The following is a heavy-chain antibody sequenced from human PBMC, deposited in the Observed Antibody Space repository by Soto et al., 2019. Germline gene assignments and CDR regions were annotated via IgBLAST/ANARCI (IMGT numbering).Heavy chain of an antibody. V-gene: IGHV1-3*01. J-gene: IGHJ3*02. CDR1: GYTFTSYA. Sequence: QVQLVQSGAEVKKPGASVKVSCKASGYTFTSYAMHWVRQAPGQRLEWMGWINAGNGNTKYSQKFQSRVTITRDTSASTAYMELSSLRSEDTAVYYCARDIRDYGAFDIWGQGTMVTVSS. CDR2: INAGNGNT. D-gene: IGHD3-16*01. CDR3: ARDIRDYGAFDI.